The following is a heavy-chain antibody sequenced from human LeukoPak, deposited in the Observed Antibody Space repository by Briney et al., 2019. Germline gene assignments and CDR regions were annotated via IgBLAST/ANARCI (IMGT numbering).Heavy chain of an antibody. CDR2: ISSSGTHI. V-gene: IGHV3-21*01. Sequence: GESLRLSCAASGFTFSTYSMNWVRTPPGKGLEWVSSISSSGTHIYYADPVHGRRTISRDNAEKSLYLQIRRLIVEDTAVYFFARDFFESSGYYYLGHWGQGTLVTVSS. CDR1: GFTFSTYS. CDR3: ARDFFESSGYYYLGH. J-gene: IGHJ4*02. D-gene: IGHD3-22*01.